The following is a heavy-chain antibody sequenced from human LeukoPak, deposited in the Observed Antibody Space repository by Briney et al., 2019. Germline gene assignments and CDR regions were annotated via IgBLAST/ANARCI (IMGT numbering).Heavy chain of an antibody. CDR3: ARWAQSGAAYFDY. CDR2: IHSGGRT. Sequence: GGSLRLSCAASGFTVSNNYMSWVRQAPGKGLEWVSVIHSGGRTYYADSVKGRFTISRDNSKNTLYLQMNSLRAEDTAVYYCARWAQSGAAYFDYWGQGTLVTVSS. CDR1: GFTVSNNY. V-gene: IGHV3-53*01. J-gene: IGHJ4*02. D-gene: IGHD2-15*01.